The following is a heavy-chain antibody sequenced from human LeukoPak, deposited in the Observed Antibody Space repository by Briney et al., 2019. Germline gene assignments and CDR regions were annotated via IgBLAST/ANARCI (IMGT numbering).Heavy chain of an antibody. D-gene: IGHD3/OR15-3a*01. V-gene: IGHV3-53*01. J-gene: IGHJ6*02. Sequence: GGSLRLSCAASGFTVSSNYMTWVRQAPGKGLEWVSVIYSGGSTYYADSAEGRFTISRDNSKNTVYLQINSLRAEDTAVYYCARDVVGPNRWVYGMDVWGQGTTVTVSS. CDR1: GFTVSSNY. CDR3: ARDVVGPNRWVYGMDV. CDR2: IYSGGST.